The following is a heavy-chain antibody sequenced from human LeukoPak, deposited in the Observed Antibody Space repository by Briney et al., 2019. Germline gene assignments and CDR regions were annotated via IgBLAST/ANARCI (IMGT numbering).Heavy chain of an antibody. J-gene: IGHJ3*02. CDR1: GYSFTSYW. D-gene: IGHD4-17*01. V-gene: IGHV5-51*01. CDR3: ARPSDGDYFDAFDI. Sequence: GESLKISCKGCGYSFTSYWIGWVRQMPGEGLGWMGIIYPGDSDTRYSPSFQGQVTISADKSISTAYLQWSSLKASDTAMYYCARPSDGDYFDAFDIWGQGTMVTVSS. CDR2: IYPGDSDT.